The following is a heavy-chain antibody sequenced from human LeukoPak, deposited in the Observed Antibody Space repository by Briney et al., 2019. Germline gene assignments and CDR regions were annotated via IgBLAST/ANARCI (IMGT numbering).Heavy chain of an antibody. J-gene: IGHJ4*02. Sequence: ASVKVSCKASGYTFTSYDINWVRQAPGKGLEWMGLVDPEDGETIYAEKFQGRVTITADTSTDTAYMELSSLRSEDTAVYYCATDLGRESQTPFDYWGQGTLVTVSS. CDR2: VDPEDGET. V-gene: IGHV1-69-2*01. CDR3: ATDLGRESQTPFDY. CDR1: GYTFTSYD. D-gene: IGHD3-10*01.